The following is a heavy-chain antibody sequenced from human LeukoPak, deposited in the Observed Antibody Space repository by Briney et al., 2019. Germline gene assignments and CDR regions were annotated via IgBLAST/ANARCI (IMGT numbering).Heavy chain of an antibody. CDR3: ATDMTTVTGGAFDI. J-gene: IGHJ3*02. CDR2: FDPEDGET. CDR1: GYTLTELS. V-gene: IGHV1-24*01. D-gene: IGHD4-17*01. Sequence: ASVKVSCKVSGYTLTELSMHWVRQAPGKGLEWMGGFDPEDGETIYAQKFQGRVTMTEDTSTDTAYMELSSLRSEDTAVYYCATDMTTVTGGAFDIWGQGTMVTVSS.